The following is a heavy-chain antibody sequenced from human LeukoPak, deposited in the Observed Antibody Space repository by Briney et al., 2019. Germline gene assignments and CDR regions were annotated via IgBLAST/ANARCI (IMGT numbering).Heavy chain of an antibody. V-gene: IGHV3-23*01. CDR3: AKDSRYGYRWDYDY. CDR1: GFTFSSYG. CDR2: ISGGGVTT. J-gene: IGHJ4*02. Sequence: GGTLRLSCAASGFTFSSYGMSWVRQAPGKGLEWVSTISGGGVTTYYADSVKGRFTISRDNSKNALYLQMDSLRVEDTAVYYCAKDSRYGYRWDYDYWGQGTLVTVSS. D-gene: IGHD5-18*01.